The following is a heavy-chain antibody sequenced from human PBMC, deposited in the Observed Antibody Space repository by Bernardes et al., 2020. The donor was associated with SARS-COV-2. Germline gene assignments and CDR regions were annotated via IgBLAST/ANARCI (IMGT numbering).Heavy chain of an antibody. CDR1: GYTFTSYG. Sequence: ASVKVSCKASGYTFTSYGISWVRQAPGQGLEWMGWISAYNGNTNYAQKLQGRVTMTTDTSTSTAYMELRSLRSDDTAVYYCAREPIWFGELPHYFDYWGQGTLVTVSS. CDR2: ISAYNGNT. CDR3: AREPIWFGELPHYFDY. D-gene: IGHD3-10*01. V-gene: IGHV1-18*01. J-gene: IGHJ4*02.